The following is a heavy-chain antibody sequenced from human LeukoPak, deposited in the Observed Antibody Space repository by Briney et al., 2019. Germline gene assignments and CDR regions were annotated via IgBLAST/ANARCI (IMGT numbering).Heavy chain of an antibody. Sequence: GGSLRLSCAASGFTFSNYWMSWVRQAPGKGLEWVANIKEDVSEKYHVDSVKGRFTISRDNAKNSLYLQMNSMRAEDTAIYYCTRFVRGVTQSSYDSWGQGTLVTVSS. CDR3: TRFVRGVTQSSYDS. D-gene: IGHD3-10*02. J-gene: IGHJ4*02. V-gene: IGHV3-7*01. CDR1: GFTFSNYW. CDR2: IKEDVSEK.